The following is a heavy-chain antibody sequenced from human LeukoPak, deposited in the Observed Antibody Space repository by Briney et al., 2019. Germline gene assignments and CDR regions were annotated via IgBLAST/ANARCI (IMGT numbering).Heavy chain of an antibody. CDR2: ISAYNGNT. CDR3: ARTPRSGSYLDY. CDR1: GYTFTSYG. V-gene: IGHV1-18*01. J-gene: IGHJ4*02. Sequence: ASVKVSCKASGYTFTSYGISWVRQAPGQGLEWMGWISAYNGNTNYAQKLQGRVTMTTDTSTSTSYMELRSLRSDDTAVYYCARTPRSGSYLDYWGQGTLVTVSS. D-gene: IGHD1-26*01.